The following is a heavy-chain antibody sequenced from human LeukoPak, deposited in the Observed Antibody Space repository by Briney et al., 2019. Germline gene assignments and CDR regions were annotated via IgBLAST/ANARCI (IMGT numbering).Heavy chain of an antibody. J-gene: IGHJ5*02. Sequence: ASVKVSCKASGYTFTGYYLHWVRQAPGQGPEWVGWINPDTGDTNYAQKFQGRVTMTRDTSISAAYVEVNSLRSDDTAVYFCARGYCTGTTCPPRSPGFDPWGQGTLVTVSS. CDR3: ARGYCTGTTCPPRSPGFDP. CDR1: GYTFTGYY. V-gene: IGHV1-2*02. D-gene: IGHD2-8*02. CDR2: INPDTGDT.